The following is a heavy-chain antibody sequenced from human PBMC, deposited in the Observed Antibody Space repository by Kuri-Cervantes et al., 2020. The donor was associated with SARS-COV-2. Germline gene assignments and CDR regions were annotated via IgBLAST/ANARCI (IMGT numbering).Heavy chain of an antibody. CDR3: ARDSGDWNPDGLDI. CDR2: IIPILGTA. V-gene: IGHV1-69*10. D-gene: IGHD2-21*02. Sequence: SVKVSCKASGGTFSSYAISWVRQAPGQGLEWMGGIIPILGTANYAQKFQGRVTMTTDTSINTAYMEVSSLTFEDTAIYYCARDSGDWNPDGLDIWGQGTMVTVSS. CDR1: GGTFSSYA. J-gene: IGHJ3*02.